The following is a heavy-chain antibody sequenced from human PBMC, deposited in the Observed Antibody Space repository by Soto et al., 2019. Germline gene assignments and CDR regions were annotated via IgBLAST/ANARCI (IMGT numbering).Heavy chain of an antibody. CDR3: ARSYYDFWSGYYKYYYHYYMDV. J-gene: IGHJ6*03. CDR1: GGSISSYY. Sequence: SETLSLTCTVSGGSISSYYWGWIRQPPGKGLEWIGYIYYSGSTNYNPSLKSRVTISVDTSKNQFSLKLSSVTAADTAVYYCARSYYDFWSGYYKYYYHYYMDVWGKGTTVTVSS. V-gene: IGHV4-59*08. CDR2: IYYSGST. D-gene: IGHD3-3*01.